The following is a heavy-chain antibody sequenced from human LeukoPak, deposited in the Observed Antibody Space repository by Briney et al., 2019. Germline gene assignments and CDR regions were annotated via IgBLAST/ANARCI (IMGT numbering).Heavy chain of an antibody. CDR2: IYYSGTT. D-gene: IGHD4-17*01. CDR3: AREDPQTTVPEGMDV. J-gene: IGHJ6*02. CDR1: GGSISYFY. V-gene: IGHV4-59*01. Sequence: SETLSLTCTVSGGSISYFYWSWIRQSPGKGLEWIGYIYYSGTTNYNPSLKSRATISVDTSKNQFSLQLRSVTAADTAVYYCAREDPQTTVPEGMDVWGQGTTVTVSS.